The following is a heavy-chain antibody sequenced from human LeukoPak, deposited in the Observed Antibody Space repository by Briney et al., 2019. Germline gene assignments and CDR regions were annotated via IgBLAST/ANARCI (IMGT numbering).Heavy chain of an antibody. CDR3: ARETASGYLGFGF. J-gene: IGHJ4*02. D-gene: IGHD3-3*01. CDR2: ISAYGHT. CDR1: GYTFTGYY. V-gene: IGHV1-18*04. Sequence: ASVKVSCKASGYTFTGYYMHWVRQAPGQGLEWMGWISAYGHTKLARNLQARVTVTIDTSTTTAYMELRSLSSDDTAVYFCARETASGYLGFGFWGQGTLITVSS.